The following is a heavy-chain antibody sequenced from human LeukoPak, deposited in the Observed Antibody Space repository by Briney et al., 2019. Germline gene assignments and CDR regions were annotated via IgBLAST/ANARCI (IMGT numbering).Heavy chain of an antibody. Sequence: ASVKVSCKASGYTFTNYYIHWVRQAPGQGLEWMGLINPSGGNTNYAQNFQGRVTMTRDTSTSTVYMELSSLRSEDTAVYYCARVRDGYNDAYDIWGQGTMVTVPS. V-gene: IGHV1-46*01. CDR3: ARVRDGYNDAYDI. CDR2: INPSGGNT. D-gene: IGHD5-24*01. CDR1: GYTFTNYY. J-gene: IGHJ3*02.